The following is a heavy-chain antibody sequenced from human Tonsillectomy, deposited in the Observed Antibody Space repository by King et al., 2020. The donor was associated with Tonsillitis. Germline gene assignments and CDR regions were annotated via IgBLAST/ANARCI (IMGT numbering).Heavy chain of an antibody. CDR1: GFTFSSYW. J-gene: IGHJ3*02. CDR3: ARPLTVDYAFDI. D-gene: IGHD3-9*01. Sequence: ESGGGLVQPGGSLRLSCAASGFTFSSYWMSWVRQAPGKGPEWVANIKQHGSDDNYVDSVKGRFTISRDNAKNSLYLQMNSLRAEDTAVYYCARPLTVDYAFDIWGQGTTVTVSS. V-gene: IGHV3-7*01. CDR2: IKQHGSDD.